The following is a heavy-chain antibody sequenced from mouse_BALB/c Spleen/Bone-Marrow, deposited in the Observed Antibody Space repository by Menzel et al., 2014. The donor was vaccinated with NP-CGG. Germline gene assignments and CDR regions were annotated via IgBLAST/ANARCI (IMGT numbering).Heavy chain of an antibody. J-gene: IGHJ3*01. CDR2: ILPGSGST. D-gene: IGHD1-1*01. CDR1: GYTFSSYW. V-gene: IGHV1-9*01. Sequence: VQLVESGAELMEPGASVKVSCKATGYTFSSYWIEWVKQRPGHGLEWIGEILPGSGSTNYNEKFKGKATFTAYTSSNTAYMQLSSLTSEDSAVYYCARHYYGSSHFAYWGQGTLVTVSA. CDR3: ARHYYGSSHFAY.